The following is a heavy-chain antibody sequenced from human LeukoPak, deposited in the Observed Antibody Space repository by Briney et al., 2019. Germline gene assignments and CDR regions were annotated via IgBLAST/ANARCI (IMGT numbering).Heavy chain of an antibody. CDR1: GDTFTDYA. J-gene: IGHJ4*02. V-gene: IGHV1-69*04. CDR3: ARGGYDILTGYEDY. CDR2: IIPILGIA. Sequence: PEASVKVSCKASGDTFTDYAISWVRQAPGQGLEWVGRIIPILGIANYAQKFQGRVTITADKSTSTAYMELSSLRSEDTAVYYCARGGYDILTGYEDYWGQGTLVTVSS. D-gene: IGHD3-9*01.